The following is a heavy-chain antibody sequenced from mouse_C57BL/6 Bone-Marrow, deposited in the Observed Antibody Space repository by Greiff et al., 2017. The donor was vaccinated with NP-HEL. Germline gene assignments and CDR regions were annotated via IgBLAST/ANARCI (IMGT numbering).Heavy chain of an antibody. CDR2: SRNKANDYTT. Sequence: EVQVVESGGGLVQSGRSLRLSCATSGFTFSDFYMEWVRQAPGKGLEWIAASRNKANDYTTEYSASVKGRFIVSRDTSQSILYLRMNALRAEDTAIYYCARDVYYGIRQGDYWGQGTTLTVSS. V-gene: IGHV7-1*01. CDR3: ARDVYYGIRQGDY. CDR1: GFTFSDFY. J-gene: IGHJ2*01. D-gene: IGHD1-1*01.